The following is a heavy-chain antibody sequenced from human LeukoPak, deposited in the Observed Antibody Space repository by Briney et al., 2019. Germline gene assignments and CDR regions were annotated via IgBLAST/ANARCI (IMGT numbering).Heavy chain of an antibody. V-gene: IGHV1-18*01. CDR3: ARRFCSSVSCYDDDAFDV. CDR1: GHTLVSYG. J-gene: IGHJ3*01. D-gene: IGHD2-2*01. Sequence: ASVKVSCKASGHTLVSYGISWVRQAPGQGLEWMGWISGYKGKINYAQKFQGRVTMTTDTSTSTAYLELRSLTSEDTAVYYCARRFCSSVSCYDDDAFDVWGQGTLVTVSS. CDR2: ISGYKGKI.